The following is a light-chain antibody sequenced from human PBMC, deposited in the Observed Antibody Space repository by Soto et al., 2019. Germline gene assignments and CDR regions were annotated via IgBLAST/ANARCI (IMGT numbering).Light chain of an antibody. CDR1: QSIGRY. CDR3: QQSYSTTWT. V-gene: IGKV1-39*01. CDR2: ATS. J-gene: IGKJ1*01. Sequence: TQSPSSLSASVGDRVTITFRASQSIGRYLNWYQQKPGRAPKVLIYATSSLQSGVPSRFSGSGSGTDFTLTISSLQPEDSATYYCQQSYSTTWTFGQGTKVDIK.